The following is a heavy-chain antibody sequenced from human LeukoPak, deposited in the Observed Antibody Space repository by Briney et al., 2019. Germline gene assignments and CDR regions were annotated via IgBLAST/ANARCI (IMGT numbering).Heavy chain of an antibody. CDR1: GFTFSSYA. Sequence: GGSLRLSCAASGFTFSSYAMHWVRQAPGKGLEWVAVISYDGSNKYYADSVKGRFTISRDNSKNTLYLQMNSLRAEDTAVYYCARSGIDSMDYYGVDVWGQRHTVTVSS. CDR3: ARSGIDSMDYYGVDV. D-gene: IGHD1-26*01. CDR2: ISYDGSNK. V-gene: IGHV3-30-3*01. J-gene: IGHJ6*02.